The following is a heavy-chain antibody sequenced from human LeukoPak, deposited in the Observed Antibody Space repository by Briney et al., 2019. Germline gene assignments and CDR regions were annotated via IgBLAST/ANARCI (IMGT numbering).Heavy chain of an antibody. J-gene: IGHJ4*02. V-gene: IGHV3-73*01. D-gene: IGHD1-20*01. CDR3: TRGGNWNGDFDY. Sequence: GGSLRLSCAASGFTFSGSAMHWVRQASGKGLEWVGRIRSKANSYATAYAASVKGMFTISRDDSKNTAYLQMNSLKTEDTAVYYCTRGGNWNGDFDYWGQGTLVTVSS. CDR1: GFTFSGSA. CDR2: IRSKANSYAT.